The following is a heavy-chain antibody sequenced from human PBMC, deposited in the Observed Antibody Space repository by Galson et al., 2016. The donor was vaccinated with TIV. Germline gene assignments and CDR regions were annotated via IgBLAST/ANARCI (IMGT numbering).Heavy chain of an antibody. CDR1: GDSVSGNTAA. CDR3: SRGNWNYGMGGAMDV. V-gene: IGHV6-1*01. Sequence: CAIFGDSVSGNTAAWNWVRQSPSRGLEWLGRTYYTSKWNTDYAVSVKGRINIRPDTSTNQVSLQLSSVIPDDTAVYYCSRGNWNYGMGGAMDVWGRGTTVTVSS. J-gene: IGHJ6*02. CDR2: TYYTSKWNT. D-gene: IGHD1-7*01.